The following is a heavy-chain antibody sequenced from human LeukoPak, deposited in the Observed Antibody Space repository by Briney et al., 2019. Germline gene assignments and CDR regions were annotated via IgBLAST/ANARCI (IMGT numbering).Heavy chain of an antibody. Sequence: ASVKVSCKASGYTFTRYGIIWVRQAPGQGLEWMGWINPNSGGTNYAQKFQGRVTMTRDTSIGTAYMELSRLRSDDTAVYYCARDIRYCSGGSCYRDHYFDYWGQGTLVTVSS. CDR1: GYTFTRYG. CDR3: ARDIRYCSGGSCYRDHYFDY. CDR2: INPNSGGT. J-gene: IGHJ4*02. V-gene: IGHV1-2*02. D-gene: IGHD2-15*01.